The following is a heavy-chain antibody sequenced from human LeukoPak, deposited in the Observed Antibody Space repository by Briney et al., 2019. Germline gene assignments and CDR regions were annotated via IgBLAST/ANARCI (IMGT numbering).Heavy chain of an antibody. J-gene: IGHJ4*02. Sequence: GGSLRLSCAASGFTFSSYWMSWVRQAPGKGLEGVVNIKQDGSEKYYVDSLKGRFTISRDNAKNSLYLQMNSLRAEDTAVYYCARNSLTRFGGYDFWSGDFDYWGQGTLVTVSS. CDR2: IKQDGSEK. CDR3: ARNSLTRFGGYDFWSGDFDY. V-gene: IGHV3-7*01. D-gene: IGHD3-3*01. CDR1: GFTFSSYW.